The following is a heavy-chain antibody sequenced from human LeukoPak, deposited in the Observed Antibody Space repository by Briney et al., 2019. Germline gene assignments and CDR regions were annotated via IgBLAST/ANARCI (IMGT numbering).Heavy chain of an antibody. CDR2: INHSGST. J-gene: IGHJ4*02. CDR1: GGSFSGYY. D-gene: IGHD2-15*01. Sequence: SETLSLTCAVYGGSFSGYYWSWIRQPPGKGLEWIGEINHSGSTNYNPSLKSRVTISVDTSKNQFSLKLSSVTAADTAVYYCARDRIDGYFDYWGQGTLVTVSS. CDR3: ARDRIDGYFDY. V-gene: IGHV4-34*01.